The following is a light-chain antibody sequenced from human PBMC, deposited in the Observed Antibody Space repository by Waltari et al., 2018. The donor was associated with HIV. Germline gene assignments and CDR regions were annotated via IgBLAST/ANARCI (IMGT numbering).Light chain of an antibody. CDR3: EQYDNLLIT. J-gene: IGKJ5*01. V-gene: IGKV1-33*01. CDR1: QDISKY. CDR2: DAS. Sequence: IQMTQSPSSLSASVGDRVTITCQASQDISKYLNWYQQKPGKAPKLLIYDASNLETGVSSRFSGSGSGTHFTFTISSLLPEDIATYYCEQYDNLLITFGQGTRLEIK.